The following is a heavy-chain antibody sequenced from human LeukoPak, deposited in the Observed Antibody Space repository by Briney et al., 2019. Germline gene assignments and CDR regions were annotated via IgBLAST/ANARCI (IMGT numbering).Heavy chain of an antibody. Sequence: TGGSLRLSCAASGFTFSSYAMHWVRQAPGKGLEWVAIISHVESDKYYADSVKGRFTISRDNSKNTLFLQMNSLRAEDTAVYYCARDVHSGTYFDYWGQGTLVTVSS. J-gene: IGHJ4*02. CDR2: ISHVESDK. V-gene: IGHV3-30-3*01. D-gene: IGHD3-10*01. CDR3: ARDVHSGTYFDY. CDR1: GFTFSSYA.